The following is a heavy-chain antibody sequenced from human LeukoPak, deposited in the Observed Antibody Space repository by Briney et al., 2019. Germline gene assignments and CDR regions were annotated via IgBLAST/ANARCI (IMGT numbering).Heavy chain of an antibody. V-gene: IGHV1-69*13. Sequence: ASVKVSCKASGGTFSSYAISWVRQAPGQGLEWMGGIIPIFGTANCAQKFQGRVTITADESTSTAYMELSSLRSEDTAVYYCARVPSHYDILTGYYNENNWFDPWGQGTLVTVSS. CDR3: ARVPSHYDILTGYYNENNWFDP. CDR1: GGTFSSYA. CDR2: IIPIFGTA. D-gene: IGHD3-9*01. J-gene: IGHJ5*02.